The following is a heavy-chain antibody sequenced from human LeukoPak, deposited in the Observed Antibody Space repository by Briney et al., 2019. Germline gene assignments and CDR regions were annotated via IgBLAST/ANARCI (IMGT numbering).Heavy chain of an antibody. D-gene: IGHD3-22*01. CDR1: GLIFSRSW. CDR2: INEDGSEE. J-gene: IGHJ4*01. Sequence: GGSLRLSCAASGLIFSRSWMSWVRQAPGRGLEWVADINEDGSEECYADSVKGRFTISRDNAKNSLYLQMNSLRPEDTALYYCAKGGVYYDSSGFDYWGHGTLVTVSS. V-gene: IGHV3-7*03. CDR3: AKGGVYYDSSGFDY.